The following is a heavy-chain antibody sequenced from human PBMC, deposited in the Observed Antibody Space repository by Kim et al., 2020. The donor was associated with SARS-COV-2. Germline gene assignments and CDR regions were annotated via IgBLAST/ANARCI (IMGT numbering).Heavy chain of an antibody. J-gene: IGHJ4*02. CDR2: I. Sequence: IYYAEAVKRRFTISRDNAKNSRYLQMNSLRAEDTAVYYCAREGYSYDLDYWGQGTLVTVSS. D-gene: IGHD5-18*01. CDR3: AREGYSYDLDY. V-gene: IGHV3-11*04.